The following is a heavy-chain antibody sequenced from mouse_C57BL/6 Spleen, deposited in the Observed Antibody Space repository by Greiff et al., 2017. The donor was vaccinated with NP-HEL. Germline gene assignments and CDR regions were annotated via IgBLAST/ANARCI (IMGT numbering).Heavy chain of an antibody. CDR1: GYTFTSYW. CDR2: IYPSDSET. CDR3: ARRIYYGNYYAMDY. J-gene: IGHJ4*01. Sequence: QVHVKQSGAELVRPGSSVKLSCKASGYTFTSYWMDWVKQRPGQGLEWIGNIYPSDSETHYNQKFKDKATLTVDKSSSTAYMQLSSLTSEDSAVYYCARRIYYGNYYAMDYWGQGTSVTVSS. V-gene: IGHV1-61*01. D-gene: IGHD2-1*01.